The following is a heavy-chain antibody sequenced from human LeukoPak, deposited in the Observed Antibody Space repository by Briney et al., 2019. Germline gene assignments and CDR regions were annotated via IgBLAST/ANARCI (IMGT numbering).Heavy chain of an antibody. D-gene: IGHD6-19*01. Sequence: PSETLSLTCSVSRGSVSHYYWTWIRHRPGKGLECIGYIYSSGTTNYNPSLKSRVTMSVDTSKNQFSLKLTSVTAADTAVYYCARQGSGPLSWPFDSWSQGTLVTVSS. V-gene: IGHV4-59*02. CDR1: RGSVSHYY. J-gene: IGHJ4*02. CDR3: ARQGSGPLSWPFDS. CDR2: IYSSGTT.